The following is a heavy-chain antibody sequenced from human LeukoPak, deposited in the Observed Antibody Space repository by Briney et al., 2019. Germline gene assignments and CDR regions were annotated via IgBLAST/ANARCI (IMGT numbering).Heavy chain of an antibody. CDR3: ARSLVTYSSY. CDR1: GFTFSSYA. D-gene: IGHD6-13*01. J-gene: IGHJ4*02. V-gene: IGHV3-30-3*01. CDR2: ISYDGSNK. Sequence: PGRSLRLSCAASGFTFSSYAMHWVRRAPGKGLEWVAVISYDGSNKYYADSVKGRFTISRDNSKNTLYLQMNSLRAEDTAVYYCARSLVTYSSYWGQGTLVTVSS.